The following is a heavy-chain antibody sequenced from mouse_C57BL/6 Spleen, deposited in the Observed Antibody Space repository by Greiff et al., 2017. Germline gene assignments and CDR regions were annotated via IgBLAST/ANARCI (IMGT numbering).Heavy chain of an antibody. CDR2: ISYDGSN. Sequence: VQLQQSGPGLVKPSQSLSLTCSVTGYSITSGYYWNWIRQFPGNKLEWMGYISYDGSNNYNPSLKNRISITRDTSKNQFFLKLNSVTTEDTATYYCANDYDKRGFGYWGQGTTLTVSS. CDR1: GYSITSGYY. J-gene: IGHJ2*01. V-gene: IGHV3-6*01. D-gene: IGHD2-4*01. CDR3: ANDYDKRGFGY.